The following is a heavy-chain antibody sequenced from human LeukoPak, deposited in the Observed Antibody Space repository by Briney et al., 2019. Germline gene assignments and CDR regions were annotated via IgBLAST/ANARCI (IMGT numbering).Heavy chain of an antibody. V-gene: IGHV4-39*07. CDR3: ARRNRSYYGSGSHFDY. CDR1: GDSISSRTSDF. CDR2: INHSGST. Sequence: SETLSLTCTVSGDSISSRTSDFWGWIRQPPGKGLEWIGEINHSGSTNYNPSLKSRVTISVDTSKNQFSLKLSSVTAADTAVYYCARRNRSYYGSGSHFDYWGQGTLVTVSS. J-gene: IGHJ4*02. D-gene: IGHD3-10*01.